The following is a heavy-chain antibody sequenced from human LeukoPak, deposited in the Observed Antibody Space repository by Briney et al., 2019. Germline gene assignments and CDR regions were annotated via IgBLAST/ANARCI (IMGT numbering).Heavy chain of an antibody. CDR2: IYYSGST. D-gene: IGHD3-22*01. Sequence: SETLSLTCSVSGGSISSGPYFWSWIRQPPGKGLEWIGSIYYSGSTYYNPSLKSRVTISVDTSKNQFSLKLSSVTAADTAVYYCARVVRDDSSGYSWDYWGQGTLVTVSS. V-gene: IGHV4-39*07. CDR1: GGSISSGPYF. J-gene: IGHJ4*02. CDR3: ARVVRDDSSGYSWDY.